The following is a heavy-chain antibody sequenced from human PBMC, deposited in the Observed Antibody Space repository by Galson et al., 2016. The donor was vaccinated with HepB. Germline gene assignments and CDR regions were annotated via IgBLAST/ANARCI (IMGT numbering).Heavy chain of an antibody. CDR1: GASFSDYY. J-gene: IGHJ1*01. CDR3: ARELQLYYYDSSGFQH. CDR2: INHSGST. Sequence: SETLSLTCAAYGASFSDYYWSWIRQPPGKGLEWIGEINHSGSTNYNPSLKSRVTISADTSKNQFSLKLSSVTAADTAVYYCARELQLYYYDSSGFQHWGQGTLVTVSS. D-gene: IGHD3-22*01. V-gene: IGHV4-34*01.